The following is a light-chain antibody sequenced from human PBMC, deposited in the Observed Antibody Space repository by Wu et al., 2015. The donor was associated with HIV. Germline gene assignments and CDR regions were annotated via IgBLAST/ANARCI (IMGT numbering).Light chain of an antibody. J-gene: IGKJ2*01. CDR2: GAS. CDR3: QHYGTSPPYT. CDR1: QSVSSTS. V-gene: IGKV3-20*01. Sequence: EIVLTQSPGTLSLSPGERATLSCRASQSVSSTSLAWYQQKSGQAPKLLIYGASNRATGIPDRFSGGGSGTDFTLTISRLEPEDFAGYYCQHYGTSPPYTFGQGTKLEIK.